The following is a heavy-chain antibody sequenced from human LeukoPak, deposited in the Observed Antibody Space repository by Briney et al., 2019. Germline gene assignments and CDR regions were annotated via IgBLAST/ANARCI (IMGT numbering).Heavy chain of an antibody. Sequence: QPGGSLRLSCAASGFTFSSYEMNWVRQAPGKGLEWVSAISGSGGSTYYADSVKGRFTISRDNSKNTLYLQMNSLRAEDTAVYYCAKAGYYYDSSGYYYDRSRYFDLWGRGTLVTVSS. V-gene: IGHV3-23*01. CDR1: GFTFSSYE. D-gene: IGHD3-22*01. J-gene: IGHJ2*01. CDR2: ISGSGGST. CDR3: AKAGYYYDSSGYYYDRSRYFDL.